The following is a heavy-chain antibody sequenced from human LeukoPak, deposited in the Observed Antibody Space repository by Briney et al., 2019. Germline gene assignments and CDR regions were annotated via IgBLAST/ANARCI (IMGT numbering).Heavy chain of an antibody. V-gene: IGHV4-4*07. CDR3: AREGRSSTPGY. CDR1: GGSITNYY. D-gene: IGHD2-15*01. Sequence: SETLSLTCTVSGGSITNYYWSWVRQSAIEGLEWIGRISASGNTDYNPSLRNRVTMSVEKSKNQFSLRLSPVTAADTAVYYCAREGRSSTPGYWGQGTLVTVSS. CDR2: ISASGNT. J-gene: IGHJ4*02.